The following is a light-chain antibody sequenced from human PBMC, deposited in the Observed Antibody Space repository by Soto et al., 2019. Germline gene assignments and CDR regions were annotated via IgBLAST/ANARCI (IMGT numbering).Light chain of an antibody. CDR1: QSITNNY. V-gene: IGKV3-20*01. CDR2: GAS. Sequence: YPRIVSSSSVEIVSISLVAIQSITNNYLALYQHKPGQAPRLLIYGASSRATGIPDRFSRSGSGIRFGLTVCALQPKRSAEYSGQGSGSAARTFRLGTKVDIK. J-gene: IGKJ1*01. CDR3: QGSGSAART.